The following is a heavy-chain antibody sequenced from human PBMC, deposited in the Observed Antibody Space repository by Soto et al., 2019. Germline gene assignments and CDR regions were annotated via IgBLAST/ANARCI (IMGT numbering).Heavy chain of an antibody. D-gene: IGHD4-4*01. CDR3: ARHRRTTVAKFCFDS. CDR2: IYNSGTT. J-gene: IGHJ4*02. V-gene: IGHV4-59*08. Sequence: QVQLQESGPGLVKPSETLSLTCTVTGGTISGYYWSWIRQAPGKGLEWIAYIYNSGTTNYNPSLKSRVTISEDSSKNQISLKLSSVTAADTAVYYCARHRRTTVAKFCFDSWGQGALVTVSS. CDR1: GGTISGYY.